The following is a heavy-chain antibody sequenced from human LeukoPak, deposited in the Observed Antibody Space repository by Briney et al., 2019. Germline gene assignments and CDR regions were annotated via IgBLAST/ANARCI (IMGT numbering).Heavy chain of an antibody. V-gene: IGHV3-11*03. CDR3: ARWSLRSLGQANRFDP. CDR2: ISSSSTYI. Sequence: GGSLRLSCAASGFSFSDYYMTWIRQAPGRGLEWVSYISSSSTYINYADSVNGRFTISRDNAENSLYLQMNSLRAEDTAIYYCARWSLRSLGQANRFDPWGQGTLVTVSS. CDR1: GFSFSDYY. J-gene: IGHJ5*02. D-gene: IGHD5-12*01.